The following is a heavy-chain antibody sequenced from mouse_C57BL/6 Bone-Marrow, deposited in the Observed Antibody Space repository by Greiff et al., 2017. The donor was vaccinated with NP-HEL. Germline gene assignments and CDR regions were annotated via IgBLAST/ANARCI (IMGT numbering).Heavy chain of an antibody. J-gene: IGHJ1*03. Sequence: EVKLQESGAELVRPGASVKLSCTASGFNIKDDYMHWVKQRPEQGLEWIGWIDPENGDTEYASKFQGKATITADTSSNTAYLQLSSLTSEDTAVYYCTTNFYYYGSSYWYFDVWGTGTTVTVSS. CDR3: TTNFYYYGSSYWYFDV. D-gene: IGHD1-1*01. CDR1: GFNIKDDY. CDR2: IDPENGDT. V-gene: IGHV14-4*01.